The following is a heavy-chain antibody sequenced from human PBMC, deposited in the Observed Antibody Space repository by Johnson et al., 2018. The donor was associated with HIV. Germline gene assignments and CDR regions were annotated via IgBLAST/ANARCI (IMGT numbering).Heavy chain of an antibody. CDR3: ARGTSRSFDI. V-gene: IGHV3-30*14. D-gene: IGHD3-16*01. J-gene: IGHJ3*02. CDR1: GFTFGDYA. CDR2: IYTGRDST. Sequence: QEQLVESGGGVVRPGGSLRLSCAASGFTFGDYAISWVRQAPGKGLEWVAVIYTGRDSTSYADSVKDRLTIARDKSKNALYLQMSRLRAEYTAFYYCARGTSRSFDIWGQGTMVTVSS.